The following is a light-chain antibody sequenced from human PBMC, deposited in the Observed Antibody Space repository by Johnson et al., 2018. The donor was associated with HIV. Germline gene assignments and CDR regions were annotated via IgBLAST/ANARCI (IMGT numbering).Light chain of an antibody. CDR2: DNN. Sequence: QSVLTQPPSVSAAPGQKVTISCSGSSSNIGNNYVSWYQQLPGTAPKLLIYDNNKRPSGIPDRFSGSKSGTSATLGITGLQTGDEADYYCGTWDSSLSAAGVFGTGTKVTGL. J-gene: IGLJ1*01. CDR3: GTWDSSLSAAGV. V-gene: IGLV1-51*01. CDR1: SSNIGNNY.